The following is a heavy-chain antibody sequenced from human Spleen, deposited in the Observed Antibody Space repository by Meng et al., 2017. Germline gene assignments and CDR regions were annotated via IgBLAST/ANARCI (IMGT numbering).Heavy chain of an antibody. V-gene: IGHV3-74*02. CDR3: SLERETALDQ. CDR1: GFTFTTYG. CDR2: INSDGSST. J-gene: IGHJ4*02. D-gene: IGHD5-18*01. Sequence: VQLVESGGGVVQPGRSLRLSCAASGFTFTTYGMHWVRQAPGKGLVWVSRINSDGSSTSYADSVKGRFTIFRDNAKNTLYLQMDTLRAEDTAVYYCSLERETALDQWGQGTLVTVSS.